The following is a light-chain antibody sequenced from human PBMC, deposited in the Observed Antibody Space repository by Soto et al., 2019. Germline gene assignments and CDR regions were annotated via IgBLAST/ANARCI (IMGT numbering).Light chain of an antibody. CDR2: AAS. Sequence: EIVLTQSPGTLSLSPGERATLSCRASQSLGSRKLAWYQQKPGQAPRLLIHAASTRATGIPDRFSGSGSGTDFTLTISRLEPEDFAVYFCEQYGGSPLSFGPGTKVDVE. CDR1: QSLGSRK. J-gene: IGKJ3*01. V-gene: IGKV3-20*01. CDR3: EQYGGSPLS.